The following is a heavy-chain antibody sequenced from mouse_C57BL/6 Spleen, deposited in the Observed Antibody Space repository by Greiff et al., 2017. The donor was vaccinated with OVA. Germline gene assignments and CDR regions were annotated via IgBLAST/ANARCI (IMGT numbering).Heavy chain of an antibody. CDR3: ARDGYGSPFAY. Sequence: VQLQQSGAELVKPGASVKMSCKGSGYTFTSYWITWVKQRPGQGLEWIGDIYPGSGSTNYNEKFKSKATLTVDTSSSTAYMQLSSLTSEDSAVYYCARDGYGSPFAYWGQGTLVTVSA. CDR2: IYPGSGST. J-gene: IGHJ3*01. CDR1: GYTFTSYW. D-gene: IGHD1-1*01. V-gene: IGHV1-55*01.